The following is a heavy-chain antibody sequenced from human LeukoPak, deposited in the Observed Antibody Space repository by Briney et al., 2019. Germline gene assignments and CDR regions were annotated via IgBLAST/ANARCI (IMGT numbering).Heavy chain of an antibody. D-gene: IGHD2-2*01. V-gene: IGHV7-4-1*02. J-gene: IGHJ5*02. CDR2: IDTNTGNP. Sequence: ASVKVSCKASGYTFTSYAMNWVRQAPGQGLEWMGWIDTNTGNPTYAQGFTGRFVFSLDTSVSTAYLQISSLKAEDTAVYYCARMGESYCSSTSRPYNWFDPWGQGTLVTVSS. CDR1: GYTFTSYA. CDR3: ARMGESYCSSTSRPYNWFDP.